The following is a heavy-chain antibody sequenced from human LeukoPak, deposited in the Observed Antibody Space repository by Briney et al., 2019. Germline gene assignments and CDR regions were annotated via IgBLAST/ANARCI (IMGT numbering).Heavy chain of an antibody. D-gene: IGHD3-16*01. CDR3: ASKASGSYDPPWFDP. J-gene: IGHJ5*02. Sequence: SETLSLTCAVYGGSFSGYYWSWIRQPPGKGLEWIGEINHSGSTNYNPSLKSRVTISVGTSKNQFSLKLSSVTAADTAVYYCASKASGSYDPPWFDPWGQGTLVTVSS. CDR1: GGSFSGYY. V-gene: IGHV4-34*01. CDR2: INHSGST.